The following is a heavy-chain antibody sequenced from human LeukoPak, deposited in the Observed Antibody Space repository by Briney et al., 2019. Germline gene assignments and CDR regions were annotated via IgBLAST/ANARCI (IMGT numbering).Heavy chain of an antibody. CDR2: MYYSGGT. J-gene: IGHJ3*02. Sequence: PSETLSLTCTVSGGSINFYYWSWIRQPPGKGLEYIGFMYYSGGTNYNPSLKSRVTISVDTSKNHFSLKLSSLTAADTAVYHCSRLTMVRGVYDAFDIWGQGTMATVSS. CDR3: SRLTMVRGVYDAFDI. CDR1: GGSINFYY. D-gene: IGHD3-10*01. V-gene: IGHV4-59*01.